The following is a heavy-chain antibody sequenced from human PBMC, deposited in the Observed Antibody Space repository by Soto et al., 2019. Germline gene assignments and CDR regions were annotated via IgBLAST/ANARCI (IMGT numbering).Heavy chain of an antibody. CDR1: GGSFSGYY. CDR3: ARERSGLRFAVYYYYYGMDV. Sequence: LSLTCAVYGGSFSGYYWSWIRQPPGKGLEWIGEINHSGSTNYNPSLKSRVTISVDTSKNQFSLKVSSVTAADTAVYYCARERSGLRFAVYYYYYGMDVWGQGTTVTVSS. V-gene: IGHV4-34*01. D-gene: IGHD5-12*01. J-gene: IGHJ6*02. CDR2: INHSGST.